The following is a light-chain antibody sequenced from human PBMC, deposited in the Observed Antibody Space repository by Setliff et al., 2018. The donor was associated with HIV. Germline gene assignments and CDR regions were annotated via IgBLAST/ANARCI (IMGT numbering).Light chain of an antibody. Sequence: QSALTQPPSVSGAPGQRVTISCSGSSSNLGAGYDVPWYQQLPGTAPNPLIYGDTHRPSGVPDRFSGSKSGTSASLAITGLQAEDEADYYCSSYAITKTLPFGTGTKVTVL. CDR3: SSYAITKTLP. J-gene: IGLJ1*01. V-gene: IGLV1-40*01. CDR1: SSNLGAGYD. CDR2: GDT.